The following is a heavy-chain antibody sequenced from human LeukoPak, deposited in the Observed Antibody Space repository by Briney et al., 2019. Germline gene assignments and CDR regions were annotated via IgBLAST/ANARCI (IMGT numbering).Heavy chain of an antibody. Sequence: LSLTCAVYGGSFSGYYWSWIRQPPGKGLEWVSGISWNSGSIGYADSVKGRFTISRDNAKNSLYLQMNSLRAEDTALYYCARAGWDTAMVHFDYWGQGTLVTVSS. V-gene: IGHV3-9*01. D-gene: IGHD5-18*01. CDR3: ARAGWDTAMVHFDY. J-gene: IGHJ4*02. CDR2: ISWNSGSI. CDR1: GGSFSGYY.